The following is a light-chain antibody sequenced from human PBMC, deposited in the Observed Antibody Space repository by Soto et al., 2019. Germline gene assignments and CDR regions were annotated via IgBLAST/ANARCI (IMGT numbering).Light chain of an antibody. Sequence: QSALTQPPSVSGAPGQRVSISCTGSTSNIGAPYDVHWYQHLPGTAPKLLIYGDNNRPSGVPDRFSGSKSGTSASLAITRLQAEDEADYYCQSYDLSLPNYVFGTGTNVTVL. CDR1: TSNIGAPYD. V-gene: IGLV1-40*01. J-gene: IGLJ1*01. CDR3: QSYDLSLPNYV. CDR2: GDN.